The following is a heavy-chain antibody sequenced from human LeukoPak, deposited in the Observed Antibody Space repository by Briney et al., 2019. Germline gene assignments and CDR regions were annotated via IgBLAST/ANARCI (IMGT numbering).Heavy chain of an antibody. Sequence: GASLKISCKGSGYTFTSYWIGWVRQMPGKGLEWMGIIYPGDSDTRHSPSFQGQVTISADKSISTAYLQWSSLKASDTSMYYCARLKDDYIIDSWGQGTLVTVSS. V-gene: IGHV5-51*01. CDR1: GYTFTSYW. J-gene: IGHJ5*01. CDR3: ARLKDDYIIDS. CDR2: IYPGDSDT. D-gene: IGHD5-24*01.